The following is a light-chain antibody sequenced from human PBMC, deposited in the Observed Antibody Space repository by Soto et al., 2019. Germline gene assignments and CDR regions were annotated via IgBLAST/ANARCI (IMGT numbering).Light chain of an antibody. V-gene: IGKV1-5*03. J-gene: IGKJ1*01. CDR2: KAS. CDR1: QTISSW. Sequence: DIQMTQSPSTLSGSVGDRVTITCRDSQTISSWLDWYQQKPGKAHNLLIYKASTLKSGVPSRFSGSGSGTEFTLTISSLQPDEFATYYCQHYNSYSEAFGQGTKV. CDR3: QHYNSYSEA.